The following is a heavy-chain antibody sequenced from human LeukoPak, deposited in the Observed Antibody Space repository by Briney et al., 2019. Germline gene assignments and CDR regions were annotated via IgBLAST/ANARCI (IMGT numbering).Heavy chain of an antibody. D-gene: IGHD4-17*01. Sequence: GGSMRLSCAASGFTLSSYWLSWVRQAPGKGLEWVANIKQDGSEKYYVDSVKGRFTISRDNAKNSLYLQMNSLRAEDTAVYYCARGDFNDYGDYVDAFDIWGQGTMVTVSS. V-gene: IGHV3-7*01. CDR1: GFTLSSYW. CDR2: IKQDGSEK. CDR3: ARGDFNDYGDYVDAFDI. J-gene: IGHJ3*02.